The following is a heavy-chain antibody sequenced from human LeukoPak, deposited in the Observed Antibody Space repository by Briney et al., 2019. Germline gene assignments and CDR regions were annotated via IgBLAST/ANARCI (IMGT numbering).Heavy chain of an antibody. CDR3: AKNAAGIVLMIYAPLDS. V-gene: IGHV3-23*01. D-gene: IGHD2-8*01. CDR1: GFTFGMYA. CDR2: LSGSGGST. J-gene: IGHJ4*02. Sequence: GGSLGPSCAASGFTFGMYAMSWVRQAPGKGLEWVSTLSGSGGSTYYADSVKGRFTISGDESKNTLSLQMNSLRPEDTAVYYCAKNAAGIVLMIYAPLDSWGQGTLVTVSS.